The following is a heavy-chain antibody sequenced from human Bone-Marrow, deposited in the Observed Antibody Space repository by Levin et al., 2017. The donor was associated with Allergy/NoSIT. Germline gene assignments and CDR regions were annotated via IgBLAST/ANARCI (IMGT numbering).Heavy chain of an antibody. CDR3: AKDYCRGGTCYPGIRGY. J-gene: IGHJ4*02. CDR2: ISYDGTGQ. CDR1: GFTFSTYA. V-gene: IGHV3-30*18. Sequence: GESLKISCAASGFTFSTYAMHWVRQAPGKGLEWVARISYDGTGQDYADSVKGRFTVSRDNSKNTVYLQMHSLRADDTAVYFCAKDYCRGGTCYPGIRGYWGQGTLVAVSS. D-gene: IGHD3/OR15-3a*01.